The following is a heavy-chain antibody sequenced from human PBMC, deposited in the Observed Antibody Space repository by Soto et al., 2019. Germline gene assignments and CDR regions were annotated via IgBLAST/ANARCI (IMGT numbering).Heavy chain of an antibody. CDR3: ARVKASGVNFDY. Sequence: QVQLQESGPGLVKPSGTLSLTCAVSGGSISSSNWWSWVRQPPGKGLEWIGGIFYSGSTDYNPSLRSRVTISVEKSKNQFSRKLSSVTAADTAVYYCARVKASGVNFDYWGQGTLVTVSS. CDR1: GGSISSSNW. J-gene: IGHJ4*02. V-gene: IGHV4-4*02. CDR2: IFYSGST. D-gene: IGHD3-10*01.